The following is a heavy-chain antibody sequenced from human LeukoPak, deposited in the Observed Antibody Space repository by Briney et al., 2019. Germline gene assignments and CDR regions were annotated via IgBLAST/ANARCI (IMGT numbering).Heavy chain of an antibody. CDR1: GYTFTSYY. CDR3: ARNGAVAGGQYYYMDV. V-gene: IGHV1-46*01. J-gene: IGHJ6*03. CDR2: INPSGGST. D-gene: IGHD6-19*01. Sequence: ASVKVSCKASGYTFTSYYMHWVRQAPGQGLEWMGIINPSGGSTSYAQKFQGRVTMTRDMSTSTVYMELSSLRSEDTAVYYCARNGAVAGGQYYYMDVWGKGTTVTVSS.